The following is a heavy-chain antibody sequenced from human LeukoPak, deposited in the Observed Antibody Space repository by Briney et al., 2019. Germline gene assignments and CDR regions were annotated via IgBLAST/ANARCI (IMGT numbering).Heavy chain of an antibody. J-gene: IGHJ6*03. CDR1: GFTFSSYA. CDR2: INNDGSDT. V-gene: IGHV3-74*01. CDR3: ARGGYSHNMDV. D-gene: IGHD4-11*01. Sequence: GGSLRLSCAASGFTFSSYAMSWVRQAPGKGLEWVSRINNDGSDTIFADSVRGRFTTSRDNSKNTLYLQMNSLRAEDTAVYYCARGGYSHNMDVWGKGTTVTVSS.